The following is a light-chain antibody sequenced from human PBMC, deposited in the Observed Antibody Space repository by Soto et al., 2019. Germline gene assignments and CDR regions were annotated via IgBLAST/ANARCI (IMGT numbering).Light chain of an antibody. CDR1: SSNIGSNT. J-gene: IGLJ2*01. CDR2: SNN. CDR3: SEWDDSLNGPV. Sequence: QSVLTQPPSASGTPGQRVTISCSGSSSNIGSNTVNWYQQLPGTAPKLLIYSNNQRPSGVHDRFSGSKSGTSASLAISGLQSEDEDDYYCSEWDDSLNGPVFGGGAKLTVL. V-gene: IGLV1-44*01.